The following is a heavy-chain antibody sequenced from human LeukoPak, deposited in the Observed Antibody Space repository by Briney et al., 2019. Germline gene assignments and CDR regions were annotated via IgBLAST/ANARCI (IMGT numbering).Heavy chain of an antibody. Sequence: ASVKVSCKASGYTFSGYYIHWVRQAPGQGLEWMGWINPNSGGTDFAQKFQGRVSLTRDTSISTAHMEVTRLTSDDTAVYYCASTIGVFGGFDYWGQGTLVTVSS. CDR1: GYTFSGYY. V-gene: IGHV1-2*02. CDR2: INPNSGGT. CDR3: ASTIGVFGGFDY. J-gene: IGHJ4*02. D-gene: IGHD3-16*01.